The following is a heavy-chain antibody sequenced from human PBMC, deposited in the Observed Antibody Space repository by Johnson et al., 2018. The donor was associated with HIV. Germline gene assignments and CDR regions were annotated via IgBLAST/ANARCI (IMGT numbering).Heavy chain of an antibody. D-gene: IGHD2-15*01. J-gene: IGHJ3*02. V-gene: IGHV3-66*01. CDR1: GFTVSSNY. Sequence: VQLVESGGDVVQPGRSLRLSCAASGFTVSSNYMSWVRRAPGKGLEWVSVIYSGGSTYYADSVKGRFTISRDNSKNTVYLQMNSLRADDTAVYYCARRYCSGGRCLNPKDAFDIWGQGTIVTVSS. CDR3: ARRYCSGGRCLNPKDAFDI. CDR2: IYSGGST.